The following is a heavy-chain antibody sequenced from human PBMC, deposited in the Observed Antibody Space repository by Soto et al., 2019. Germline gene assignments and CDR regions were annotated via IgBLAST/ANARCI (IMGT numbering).Heavy chain of an antibody. D-gene: IGHD2-8*01. CDR2: ISSSSRPI. J-gene: IGHJ3*02. CDR3: ARDTGGLMVPADALDI. V-gene: IGHV3-48*02. CDR1: RYSFSNYS. Sequence: GGSLRLSCAASRYSFSNYSMNWVRQAPGKGLEWVAYISSSSRPIHYADSVKGRFTVSRDNAKNSLYLQMDSLRDEDTAVYYCARDTGGLMVPADALDIWGPGTMVTL.